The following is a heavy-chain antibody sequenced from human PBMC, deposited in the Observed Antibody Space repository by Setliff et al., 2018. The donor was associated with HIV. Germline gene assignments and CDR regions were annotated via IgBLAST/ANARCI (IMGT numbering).Heavy chain of an antibody. CDR2: IYYSGST. D-gene: IGHD5-12*01. CDR1: GGSISSSSYY. J-gene: IGHJ4*02. Sequence: ETLSLTCTVSGGSISSSSYYWGWIRQPPGKGLEWIGSIYYSGSTYYNPSLKSRVSISTDTSTNQFSLKLNSVTAADTAVYFCARHLKGWLQGDFWGQGTLVTVSS. CDR3: ARHLKGWLQGDF. V-gene: IGHV4-39*01.